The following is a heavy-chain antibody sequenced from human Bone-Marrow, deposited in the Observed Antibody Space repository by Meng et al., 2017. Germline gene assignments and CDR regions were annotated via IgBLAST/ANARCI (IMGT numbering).Heavy chain of an antibody. J-gene: IGHJ4*02. V-gene: IGHV3-23*04. Sequence: EVAWVGSGGGLVQPGGSLSLAFAASGFTFRSYAMNWVRQAPGEGLEWVSTISSSGDSSYYADSVEDRFTISRDNFKNTLYLRMNSLRAEDTAVYYCTLDTAMINWGQGTLVTVSS. CDR3: TLDTAMIN. D-gene: IGHD5-18*01. CDR1: GFTFRSYA. CDR2: ISSSGDSS.